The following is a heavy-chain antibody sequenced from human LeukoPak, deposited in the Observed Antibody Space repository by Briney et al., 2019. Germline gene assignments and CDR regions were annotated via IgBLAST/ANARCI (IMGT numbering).Heavy chain of an antibody. J-gene: IGHJ6*03. V-gene: IGHV4-39*01. CDR2: IYESGKT. CDR3: ARGPVPSGSYYFKGYYYYMDV. Sequence: SETLSLTCTVSGDSISNTYYYWGWIRQPPGKGLECIGTIYESGKTYYNPSLKSRVTISLDTSKNQFSLKLSSVTAADTAVYYCARGPVPSGSYYFKGYYYYMDVWDKGTTVTISS. CDR1: GDSISNTYYY. D-gene: IGHD1-26*01.